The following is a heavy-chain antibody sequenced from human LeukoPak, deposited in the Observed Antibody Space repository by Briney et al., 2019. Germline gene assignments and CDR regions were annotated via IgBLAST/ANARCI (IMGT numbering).Heavy chain of an antibody. D-gene: IGHD4-17*01. J-gene: IGHJ6*03. CDR1: GGTFSSYA. CDR3: AGGTTVTISGVNQDPYYYYMDV. V-gene: IGHV1-69*06. CDR2: IIPIFGTA. Sequence: GASVKVSCKASGGTFSSYAISWVRQAPGQGLEWMGGIIPIFGTANYAQKFQGRVTITADKSTSTAYMELSSRRSEDTAVYYCAGGTTVTISGVNQDPYYYYMDVWGKGTTVTVSS.